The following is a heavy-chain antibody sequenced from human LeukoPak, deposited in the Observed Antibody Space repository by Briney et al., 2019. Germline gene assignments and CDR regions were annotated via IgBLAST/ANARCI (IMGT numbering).Heavy chain of an antibody. CDR3: ARDTRTGGFDY. CDR1: GASISDYY. V-gene: IGHV4-39*07. J-gene: IGHJ4*02. D-gene: IGHD7-27*01. CDR2: IYYSGST. Sequence: PSETLSLTCTVSGASISDYYWGWIRQPPGKGLEWIGSIYYSGSTYYNPSLKSRVTISVDTSKNQFSLKLSSVTAADTAVYYCARDTRTGGFDYWGQGTLVTVSS.